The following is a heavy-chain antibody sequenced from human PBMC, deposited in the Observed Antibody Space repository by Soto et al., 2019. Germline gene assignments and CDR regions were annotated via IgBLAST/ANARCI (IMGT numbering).Heavy chain of an antibody. Sequence: ASVKVSCKASGYTFTGYYIHWVRQAPGQGLEWMGWIKPNSGGINYAQKFQGRVTMTRDTSISTAYMELSRLTSDDTAVYYCARVANTGYAVGPFDSWGQGTLVTVS. CDR2: IKPNSGGI. D-gene: IGHD5-18*01. CDR1: GYTFTGYY. J-gene: IGHJ4*02. V-gene: IGHV1-2*02. CDR3: ARVANTGYAVGPFDS.